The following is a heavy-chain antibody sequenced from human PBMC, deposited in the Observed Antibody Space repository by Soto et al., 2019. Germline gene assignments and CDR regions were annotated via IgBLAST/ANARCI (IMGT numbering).Heavy chain of an antibody. V-gene: IGHV3-23*01. J-gene: IGHJ2*01. CDR1: GLTFGNYA. CDR2: ISGDSGRT. D-gene: IGHD2-21*02. CDR3: AVTPNCGRDCSAASYWYFDI. Sequence: EVQLLESGGGLVQPGGSVRLSCAASGLTFGNYAMSWVRQAPGKGLELVSAISGDSGRTYYADSVKGRFTISRDNSKNTLYLQMNTLRAEDAAVYYCAVTPNCGRDCSAASYWYFDIWGRGTLVTFSS.